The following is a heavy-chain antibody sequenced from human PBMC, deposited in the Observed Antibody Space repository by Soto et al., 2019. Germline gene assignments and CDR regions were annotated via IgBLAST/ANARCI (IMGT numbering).Heavy chain of an antibody. CDR3: ARGRYSSSHNWFAP. D-gene: IGHD6-13*01. Sequence: QVQLVQSGAEVKKPGSSVKVSCKASGGTFSSYTISWVRQAPGQGLEWMGRIIPILGIANYAQKFQGRVTITADKSTSPAYMELSSLRSEDTAGYYCARGRYSSSHNWFAPWGQGTLVAVSS. V-gene: IGHV1-69*02. CDR2: IIPILGIA. CDR1: GGTFSSYT. J-gene: IGHJ5*02.